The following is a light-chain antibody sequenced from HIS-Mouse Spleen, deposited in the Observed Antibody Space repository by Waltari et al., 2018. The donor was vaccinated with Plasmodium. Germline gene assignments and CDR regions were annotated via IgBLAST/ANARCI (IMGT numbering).Light chain of an antibody. J-gene: IGLJ3*02. CDR2: SYSDSDK. V-gene: IGLV5-37*01. Sequence: QPVLTQPPSSSASPGESARLTCTLPSDINVGSYNIYWYQQKPGSPHRYLLYSYSDSDKCQVSVSPIRCYVSKDASSKTVILLISGLQPEEEADYYCMIWPSNASGVFGGVTKLTVL. CDR1: SDINVGSYN. CDR3: MIWPSNASGV.